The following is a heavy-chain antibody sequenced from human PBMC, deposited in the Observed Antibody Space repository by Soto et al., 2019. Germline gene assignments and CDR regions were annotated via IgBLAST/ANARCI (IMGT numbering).Heavy chain of an antibody. J-gene: IGHJ3*02. CDR3: AKDTALFAFDI. CDR2: IYYSGST. CDR1: GGSISSGGYY. Sequence: PSETLSLTCTVSGGSISSGGYYWSWIRQHPGKGLEWIGYIYYSGSTYYNPSLKSRVTISVDTSKNQFSLKLSSVTAADTAVYYCAKDTALFAFDICGQGTMVPVSS. V-gene: IGHV4-31*03.